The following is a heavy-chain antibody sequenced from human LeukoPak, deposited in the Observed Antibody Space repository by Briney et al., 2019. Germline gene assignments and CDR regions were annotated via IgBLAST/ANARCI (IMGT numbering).Heavy chain of an antibody. Sequence: ASVKVSCKVSGYTLTELSMRWVRQAPGKGLEWMGGFDPKDGETIYAQKFQGRVTMTEDTSTDTAYMELSSLRSEDTAVYYCATRLYCSSTSCFLGGPFDPWGQGTLVTVSS. CDR1: GYTLTELS. CDR2: FDPKDGET. V-gene: IGHV1-24*01. D-gene: IGHD2-2*01. CDR3: ATRLYCSSTSCFLGGPFDP. J-gene: IGHJ5*02.